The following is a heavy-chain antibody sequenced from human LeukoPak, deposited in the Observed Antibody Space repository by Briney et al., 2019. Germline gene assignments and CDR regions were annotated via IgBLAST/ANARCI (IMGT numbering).Heavy chain of an antibody. D-gene: IGHD2-15*01. CDR3: ARLAVVASTDYFDY. CDR2: IYSSGST. V-gene: IGHV4-39*01. Sequence: SETLSLTCAVSGGSITTSGHSWGWIRQPPGKGLEWIGVIYSSGSTYYNPSLKSRVTISRDTSKNQFSLRLSSVTAAGTAVYSCARLAVVASTDYFDYWGQGILVTVSS. J-gene: IGHJ4*02. CDR1: GGSITTSGHS.